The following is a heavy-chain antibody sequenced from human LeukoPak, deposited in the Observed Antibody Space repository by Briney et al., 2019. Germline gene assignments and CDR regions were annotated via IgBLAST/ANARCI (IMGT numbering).Heavy chain of an antibody. CDR1: GGSFSTYY. CDR3: ARGPTISETGYFDY. Sequence: SETLSLTCAVYGGSFSTYYWSWIHQSTGKGLEWIAEINHRGDTNYNPSVKSRVTISVDTSKNQFSLKVRSLTAADTAVYYCARGPTISETGYFDYWGQGTLVTFS. D-gene: IGHD1-1*01. CDR2: INHRGDT. V-gene: IGHV4-34*01. J-gene: IGHJ4*03.